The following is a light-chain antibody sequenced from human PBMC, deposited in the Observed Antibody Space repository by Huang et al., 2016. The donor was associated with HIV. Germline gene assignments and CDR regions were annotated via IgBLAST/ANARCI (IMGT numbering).Light chain of an antibody. J-gene: IGKJ2*01. CDR1: QSVSSY. Sequence: EIVLTQPPATLSLSPGDRATLSCRASQSVSSYFAWYQQQPGQAPRLLIYATSNRATGVPARFSGSGSGTDFTLTISSLEPEDFANYYCQQRISWPPSYTFGQGTKVEI. CDR2: ATS. CDR3: QQRISWPPSYT. V-gene: IGKV3-11*01.